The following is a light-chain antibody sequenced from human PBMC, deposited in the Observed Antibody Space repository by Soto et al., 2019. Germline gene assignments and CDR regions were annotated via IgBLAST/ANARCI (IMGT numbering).Light chain of an antibody. V-gene: IGLV1-51*01. CDR3: GKWDSSLSAFV. J-gene: IGLJ1*01. CDR1: SSNIGNNY. Sequence: QSVLTQPPSVSAAPGQKVTISCSGSSSNIGNNYVSWYQQLPGTAPKLLIYDNNKRPSGIPDRFSGSKSGTSATLGITGLQTGDDADYYCGKWDSSLSAFVFGTGTKLTVL. CDR2: DNN.